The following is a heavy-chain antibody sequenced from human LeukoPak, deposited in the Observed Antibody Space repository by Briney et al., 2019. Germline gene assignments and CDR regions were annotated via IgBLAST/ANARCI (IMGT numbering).Heavy chain of an antibody. CDR1: GFTFDNYA. J-gene: IGHJ3*02. V-gene: IGHV3-23*01. Sequence: PGGSLRLSCAASGFTFDNYAMNWVRQAPGKGLEWVSYISGGGAKRHYSDSVKGRFTISRDNPKNTLYLQINNLRAEGTAMYYCAKCSAGYYNDAFDIWGRGTMVTVSS. CDR2: ISGGGAKR. D-gene: IGHD3-10*02. CDR3: AKCSAGYYNDAFDI.